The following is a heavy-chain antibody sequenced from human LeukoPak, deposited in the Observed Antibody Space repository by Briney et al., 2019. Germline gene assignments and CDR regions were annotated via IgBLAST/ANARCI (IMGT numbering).Heavy chain of an antibody. V-gene: IGHV4-34*01. D-gene: IGHD6-6*01. CDR1: GGSFSDYY. Sequence: PSETLSLTCAVFGGSFSDYYWSWIRQPPGKGLEWIGEINHSGSTNYNPSLKSRVTISVDTSKNQFSLKLSSVTAADTAVYYCASSGKQLGPYYYYYGMDVWGQGTTVTVSS. CDR2: INHSGST. CDR3: ASSGKQLGPYYYYYGMDV. J-gene: IGHJ6*02.